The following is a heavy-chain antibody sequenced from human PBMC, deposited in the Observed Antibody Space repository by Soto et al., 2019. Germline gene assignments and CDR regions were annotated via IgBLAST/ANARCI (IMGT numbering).Heavy chain of an antibody. CDR2: ISYDGSNK. D-gene: IGHD1-1*01. CDR1: GFTFSSYA. V-gene: IGHV3-30-3*01. Sequence: HPGGSLRLSCAASGFTFSSYAMHWVRQAPGKGLEWVAVISYDGSNKYYADSVKGRFTISRDNSKNTLYLQMNSLRAEDTAVYYCARDERPYTYYFDYWGQGTLVTVSS. J-gene: IGHJ4*02. CDR3: ARDERPYTYYFDY.